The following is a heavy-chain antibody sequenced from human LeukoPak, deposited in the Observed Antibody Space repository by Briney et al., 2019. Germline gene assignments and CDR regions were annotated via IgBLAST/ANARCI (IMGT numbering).Heavy chain of an antibody. D-gene: IGHD5-12*01. CDR1: GFTFSSYE. J-gene: IGHJ4*02. CDR3: APTGDSGYEAN. CDR2: ISSSGSTI. V-gene: IGHV3-48*03. Sequence: GGSPRLSCAASGFTFSSYEMNWVRQAPGKGLEWVSYISSSGSTIYYADSVKGRFTISRDNAKNSLYLQMNSLRAEDTAVYYCAPTGDSGYEANWGQGTLVTVSS.